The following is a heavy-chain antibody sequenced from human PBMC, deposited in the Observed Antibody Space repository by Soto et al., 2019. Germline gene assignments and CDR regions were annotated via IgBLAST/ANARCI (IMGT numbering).Heavy chain of an antibody. J-gene: IGHJ1*01. CDR1: GFTFSSYS. CDR2: ISSSSSTI. V-gene: IGHV3-48*02. D-gene: IGHD3-16*01. Sequence: EVQLVESGGGLVQPGGSLRLSCAASGFTFSSYSMNWVRQAPGKGLEWISYISSSSSTISYADSVKGRFTISRDNAKNSLYLQMNSLRDEDTAIYMCSMMFQHWGQGTLVTVSS. CDR3: SMMFQH.